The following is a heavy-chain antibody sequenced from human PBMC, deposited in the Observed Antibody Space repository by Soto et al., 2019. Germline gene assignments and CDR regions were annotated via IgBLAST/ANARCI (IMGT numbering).Heavy chain of an antibody. Sequence: GGSLRLSCAASGFTFSSYWMSWVRQAPGKGLEWVANIKQDGSEKYYVDSVKGRFTISRDNAKNSLYLQMNSLRAEDTAVYYCARDRRDTAAPMKYWGQGTLVTVSS. CDR3: ARDRRDTAAPMKY. D-gene: IGHD5-18*01. V-gene: IGHV3-7*03. J-gene: IGHJ4*02. CDR2: IKQDGSEK. CDR1: GFTFSSYW.